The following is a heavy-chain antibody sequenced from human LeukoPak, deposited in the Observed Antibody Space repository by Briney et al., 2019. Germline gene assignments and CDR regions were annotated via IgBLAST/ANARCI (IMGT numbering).Heavy chain of an antibody. Sequence: GGSLRLSCAASGFRFDDYSMNWVRHVPGKGLEWVAGINWDGASTGYRDSMKGRFTISRDNGKNSLYLQMNSLRVEDTAVYYCGRVRCSTNSCYDYYDYYMDVSGKGTTVTVSS. V-gene: IGHV3-20*04. CDR3: GRVRCSTNSCYDYYDYYMDV. CDR2: INWDGAST. J-gene: IGHJ6*03. CDR1: GFRFDDYS. D-gene: IGHD2-15*01.